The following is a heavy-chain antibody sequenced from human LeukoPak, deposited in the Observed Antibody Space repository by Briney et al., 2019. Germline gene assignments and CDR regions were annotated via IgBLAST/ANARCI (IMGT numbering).Heavy chain of an antibody. CDR1: GGTFSSYA. CDR3: ARGSSGWFPLNYFDY. V-gene: IGHV1-69*05. CDR2: IIPIFGTA. J-gene: IGHJ4*02. Sequence: ASVKVSCKASGGTFSSYAISWVRQAPGQGLEWMGGIIPIFGTANYAQKFQGRVTMTTDTSTSTAYMELRSLRSDDTAVYYCARGSSGWFPLNYFDYWGQGTLVTVSS. D-gene: IGHD6-19*01.